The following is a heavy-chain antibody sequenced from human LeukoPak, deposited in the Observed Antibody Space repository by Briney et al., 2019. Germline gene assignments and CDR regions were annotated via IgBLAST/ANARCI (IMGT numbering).Heavy chain of an antibody. V-gene: IGHV3-49*04. J-gene: IGHJ4*02. CDR1: GFTFGDYA. CDR2: IASETYGGTA. CDR3: TRDQTPYY. Sequence: GESLRLSCTASGFTFGDYAMTWVRQAPGKGLEWVGFIASETYGGTAEYAASVKGRFTISRDDSKSIAYLQMNSLKTGDTAVYYCTRDQTPYYWGQGTLVTVSS.